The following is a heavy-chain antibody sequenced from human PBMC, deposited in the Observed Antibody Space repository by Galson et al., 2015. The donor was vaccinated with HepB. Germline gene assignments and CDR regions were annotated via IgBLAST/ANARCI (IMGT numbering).Heavy chain of an antibody. D-gene: IGHD3-10*01. CDR3: ARGLRGVVIVSPFFYLDY. CDR1: GASLSGYY. CDR2: INHGGRT. V-gene: IGHV4-34*01. Sequence: ETLSLTCAVYGASLSGYYWSWVRQSPGKGLEWIGEINHGGRTNYNPSLKSRVTISQDMSKNQFSLRLSSVTAADTAIYFCARGLRGVVIVSPFFYLDYWGQGIQVAVSS. J-gene: IGHJ4*02.